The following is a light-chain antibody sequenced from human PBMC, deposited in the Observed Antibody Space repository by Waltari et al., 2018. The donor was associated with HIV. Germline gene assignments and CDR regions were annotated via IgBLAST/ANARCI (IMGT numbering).Light chain of an antibody. CDR3: AAWDDTLNGFV. CDR1: NSNIRTNA. Sequence: QSVLTQPPSVSEAPRQRVTISCSGTNSNIRTNAVNWYQQLPGKAPKLLIYSDNLLSPGVSDRFSGSKSGASASLAISGLQSEDEADYYCAAWDDTLNGFVFGSGTRVTVL. J-gene: IGLJ1*01. V-gene: IGLV1-36*01. CDR2: SDN.